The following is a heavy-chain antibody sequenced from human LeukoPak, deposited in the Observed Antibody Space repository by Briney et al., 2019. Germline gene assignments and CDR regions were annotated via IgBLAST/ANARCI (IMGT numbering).Heavy chain of an antibody. D-gene: IGHD6-13*01. CDR2: IIPILGIA. Sequence: ASVKVSCKASGGTFSSYAISWVRQAPGQGLEWMGRIIPILGIANYAQKFQGRVTITADKSTSTAYMELSSLRAEDTPVYYCARDRGVGSWYHFFDYWGQGTLVTVSS. J-gene: IGHJ4*02. CDR3: ARDRGVGSWYHFFDY. CDR1: GGTFSSYA. V-gene: IGHV1-69*04.